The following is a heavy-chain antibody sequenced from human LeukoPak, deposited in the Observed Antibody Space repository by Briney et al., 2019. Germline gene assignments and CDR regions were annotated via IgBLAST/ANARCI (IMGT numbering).Heavy chain of an antibody. CDR3: ARSHYDILTGWAFDI. Sequence: SETLSLTCAVYGGSFSGYYWSWIRQPPGKGLEWIGEINHSGSTNYNPSLKSRVTISVDTSKNQFSLKLSSVTAADTAVYYCARSHYDILTGWAFDIWGQGTMVTVSS. V-gene: IGHV4-34*01. J-gene: IGHJ3*02. CDR1: GGSFSGYY. D-gene: IGHD3-9*01. CDR2: INHSGST.